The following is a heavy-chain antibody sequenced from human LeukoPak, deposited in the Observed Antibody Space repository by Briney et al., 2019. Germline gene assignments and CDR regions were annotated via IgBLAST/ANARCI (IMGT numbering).Heavy chain of an antibody. Sequence: PSETLSLTCTVSGGSISSGDYYWSWVRQPPGKGLEWIGYIYYRGSTYYNPSLKSRITISEDTSKNQFSLKLSSVTAADTAVYYCAREGGYSYGFDYWGQGTLVTVSS. CDR3: AREGGYSYGFDY. CDR1: GGSISSGDYY. D-gene: IGHD5-18*01. J-gene: IGHJ4*02. V-gene: IGHV4-30-4*01. CDR2: IYYRGST.